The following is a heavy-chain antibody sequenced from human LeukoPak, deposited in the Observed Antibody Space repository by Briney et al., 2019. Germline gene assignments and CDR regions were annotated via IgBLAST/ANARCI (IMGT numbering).Heavy chain of an antibody. CDR1: GGSVSTYY. D-gene: IGHD5-18*01. V-gene: IGHV4-59*08. CDR2: IDYSGST. Sequence: PSETLSLTCTVSGGSVSTYYWSWIRQPPGKGLGWIGYIDYSGSTEYNPSLKSRVTMSVDTSKNQFSLKLSSVTAADTAVYYCARHGYSYGFDIWGQGTMFTVSS. J-gene: IGHJ3*02. CDR3: ARHGYSYGFDI.